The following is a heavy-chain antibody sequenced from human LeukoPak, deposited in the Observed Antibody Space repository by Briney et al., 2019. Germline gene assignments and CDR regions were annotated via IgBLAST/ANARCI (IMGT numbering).Heavy chain of an antibody. J-gene: IGHJ4*02. V-gene: IGHV3-23*01. D-gene: IGHD2-2*01. CDR3: AKDQISMPDDY. Sequence: GGSLRLSCAASGFTFSLYGMSWVRQTPGKGLEWVPSIGGSAGKTYYADSVKGRFTISRDDSKDTLYLQMNSLRAEDTALYYCAKDQISMPDDYWGPGTLVTVSS. CDR1: GFTFSLYG. CDR2: IGGSAGKT.